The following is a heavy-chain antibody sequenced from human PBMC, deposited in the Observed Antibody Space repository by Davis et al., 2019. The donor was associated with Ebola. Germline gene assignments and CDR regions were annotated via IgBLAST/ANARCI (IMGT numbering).Heavy chain of an antibody. CDR2: MKNKGRGWIT. CDR3: AWVLIGGEYGAALAT. D-gene: IGHD4/OR15-4a*01. V-gene: IGHV3-15*01. CDR1: GLIFRDAW. J-gene: IGHJ5*02. Sequence: GESLKISCVVSGLIFRDAWVTWVRQAPGKGLEWIGGMKNKGRGWITDYTAPVKGRFTISRDDSRSTVYLQMNALTGEDTAVYYCAWVLIGGEYGAALATWGQGTLVTVSS.